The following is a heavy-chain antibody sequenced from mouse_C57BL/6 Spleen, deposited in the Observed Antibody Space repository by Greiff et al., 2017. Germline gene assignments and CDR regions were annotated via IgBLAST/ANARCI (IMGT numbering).Heavy chain of an antibody. CDR3: AREGYYGSRGFAY. V-gene: IGHV1-50*01. J-gene: IGHJ3*01. CDR2: IDPSDSYT. CDR1: GYTFTSYW. Sequence: QVHVKQPGAELVKPGASVKLSCKASGYTFTSYWMQWVKQRPGQGLEWIGEIDPSDSYTNYNQKFKGKATLTVDTSSSTAYMQLSSLTSEDSAVYYCAREGYYGSRGFAYWGQGTLVTVSA. D-gene: IGHD1-1*01.